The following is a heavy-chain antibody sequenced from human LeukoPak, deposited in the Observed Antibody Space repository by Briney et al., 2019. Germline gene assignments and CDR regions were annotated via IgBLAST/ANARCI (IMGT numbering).Heavy chain of an antibody. CDR3: ARGRLGVSGYKDYLDY. J-gene: IGHJ4*02. CDR2: INTYNGET. D-gene: IGHD5-12*01. CDR1: GYILTNYG. Sequence: ASVKVSCSSSGYILTNYGIYWVRQAPGQGLEWMGRINTYNGETDYAQNFQGRVTMTTDTSTSTAYMDLRSLTSDDTAVYYCARGRLGVSGYKDYLDYWGQGTLVTVSS. V-gene: IGHV1-18*01.